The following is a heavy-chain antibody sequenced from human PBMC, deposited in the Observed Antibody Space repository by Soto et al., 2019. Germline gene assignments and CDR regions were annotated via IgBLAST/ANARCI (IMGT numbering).Heavy chain of an antibody. J-gene: IGHJ6*02. Sequence: QVHLVQSGAEVKKPGASVNVSCKASGYTFTNFGLNWVRQAPGQGLEWMAWISPYNGKTDYAQKVKGRVTVTTDTSTATAYMEMSSLTSDDTAVYYCARQPGVVGTADLYGMDVWGQGTTVTVSS. CDR2: ISPYNGKT. V-gene: IGHV1-18*01. CDR1: GYTFTNFG. D-gene: IGHD2-21*02. CDR3: ARQPGVVGTADLYGMDV.